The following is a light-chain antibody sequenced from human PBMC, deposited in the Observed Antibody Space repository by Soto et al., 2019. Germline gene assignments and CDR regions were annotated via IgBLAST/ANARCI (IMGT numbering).Light chain of an antibody. CDR3: QQFDSVPCT. J-gene: IGKJ2*02. V-gene: IGKV1-33*01. CDR2: DAS. CDR1: QDIHNY. Sequence: DLPMTQSPSSLSASVGDRVTITCQASQDIHNYLVWYQQKPGQAPNLVIYDASSLKTGVSPRFSGGGSGTHFTFTINSLQPEDVATYYCQQFDSVPCTFGQGTKLEIK.